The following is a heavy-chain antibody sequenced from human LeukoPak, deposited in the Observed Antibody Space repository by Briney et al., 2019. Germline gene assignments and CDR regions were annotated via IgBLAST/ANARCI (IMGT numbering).Heavy chain of an antibody. J-gene: IGHJ4*02. Sequence: GGSLRLSCAASGFTLSSYAMSWVRQAPGEGLEWVSLISGNAGSTYYADSVKGRFTISRDITKNTLYLQMHSLRAEDTATCYCAKDGLQSSEWSPPLNCWGQGTLVTVSS. CDR2: ISGNAGST. D-gene: IGHD3-3*01. CDR3: AKDGLQSSEWSPPLNC. V-gene: IGHV3-23*01. CDR1: GFTLSSYA.